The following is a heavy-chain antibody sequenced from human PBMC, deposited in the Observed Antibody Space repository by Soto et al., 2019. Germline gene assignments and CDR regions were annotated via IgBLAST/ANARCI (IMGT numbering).Heavy chain of an antibody. J-gene: IGHJ6*02. D-gene: IGHD5-12*01. Sequence: SGPTLVNPTQTLTLTCSFSGFSLSTSGVGVGWIRQPPGKALEWLALIYWNDDKRYSPSLKSRLTITKDTSKNQVVLTMTNMDPVDTATYYCAHRXGDGYKWDYYYYYGMDVWGQGTTVTVSS. V-gene: IGHV2-5*01. CDR1: GFSLSTSGVG. CDR2: IYWNDDK. CDR3: AHRXGDGYKWDYYYYYGMDV.